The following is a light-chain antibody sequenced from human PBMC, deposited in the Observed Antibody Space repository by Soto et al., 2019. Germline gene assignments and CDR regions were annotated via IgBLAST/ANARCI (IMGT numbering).Light chain of an antibody. V-gene: IGKV3D-20*02. Sequence: EIVLTQSPGTLSLSPGDRAALSCRASETVSSDFLAWYQQKPGQAPRLLIYAASSRATGIPDRFSGTGSERDFTLTISSLEPEDFAVYYCQQRGTFGQGTKVDIK. CDR2: AAS. CDR1: ETVSSDF. CDR3: QQRGT. J-gene: IGKJ1*01.